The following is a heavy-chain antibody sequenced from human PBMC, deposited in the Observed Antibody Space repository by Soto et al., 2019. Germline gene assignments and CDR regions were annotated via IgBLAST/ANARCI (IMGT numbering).Heavy chain of an antibody. CDR1: GGSISSYY. CDR2: IYYSGST. V-gene: IGHV4-59*01. CDR3: ASTLAYCGGDCYNY. J-gene: IGHJ4*02. D-gene: IGHD2-21*02. Sequence: SETLSLTCTVSGGSISSYYWSWIRQPPGKGLEWIGYIYYSGSTNYNPSLKSRVTISVDTSKNQFSLKLSSVTAADTAVYYCASTLAYCGGDCYNYWGQGTLVTVSS.